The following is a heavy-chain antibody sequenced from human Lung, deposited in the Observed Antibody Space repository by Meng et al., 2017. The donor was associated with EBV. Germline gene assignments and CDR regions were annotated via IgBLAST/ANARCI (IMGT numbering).Heavy chain of an antibody. CDR2: IYNGGST. CDR1: GVSIRSSNYY. CDR3: ARGQKGYFDL. J-gene: IGHJ2*01. V-gene: IGHV4-30-4*01. Sequence: VQLPESGRGLVKPCQTLSLTCTVSGVSIRSSNYYWSWIRQPPGKGLEWSGHIYNGGSTYSNPSLKSRITISVDTSKNQFSLKLSSVTAADTAVYYCARGQKGYFDLWGRGTLVTVSS.